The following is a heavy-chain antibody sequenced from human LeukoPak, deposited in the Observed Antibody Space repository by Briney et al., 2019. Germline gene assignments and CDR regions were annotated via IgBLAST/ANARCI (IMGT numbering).Heavy chain of an antibody. CDR3: AKDRTPYSRSGGYYLGAFDI. CDR2: LSGTGGGT. CDR1: GFSFDNYA. Sequence: GGSLRLSCAASGFSFDNYAMTWVRQAPGKGLEWVSSLSGTGGGTWYAGSVKGRFTISRDNSENTVYLQMNSLRVEDTAIYYCAKDRTPYSRSGGYYLGAFDIWGHGTLLTVSS. D-gene: IGHD3-10*01. J-gene: IGHJ3*02. V-gene: IGHV3-23*01.